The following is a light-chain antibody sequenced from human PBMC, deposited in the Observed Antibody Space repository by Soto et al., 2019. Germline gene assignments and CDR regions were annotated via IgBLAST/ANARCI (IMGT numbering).Light chain of an antibody. Sequence: DIVLTQSPSTLSLSPGIRATLSCRASQSINSDYLAWYQHKPGQAPRLLIYGASSRATGIPDRFSGSGSGTDFTLTINRVEPEDFVVYYCHQYGSSPITFGQGTRLEIK. V-gene: IGKV3-20*01. J-gene: IGKJ5*01. CDR1: QSINSDY. CDR2: GAS. CDR3: HQYGSSPIT.